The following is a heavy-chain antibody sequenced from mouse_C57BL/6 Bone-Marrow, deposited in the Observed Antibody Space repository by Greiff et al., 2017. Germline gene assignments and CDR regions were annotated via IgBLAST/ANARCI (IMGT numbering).Heavy chain of an antibody. CDR1: GYSFTSYY. V-gene: IGHV1-66*01. Sequence: VQLQQSGPELVKPGASVQISCKASGYSFTSYYIHWVKQRPGQGLEWIGWIYPGSGNTKYNEKFKGKATLTADTSSSTAYMQLSSLTSEDSAVYYGARGCIMIRWYFDVWGTGTTVTVSS. CDR3: ARGCIMIRWYFDV. CDR2: IYPGSGNT. J-gene: IGHJ1*03. D-gene: IGHD2-4*01.